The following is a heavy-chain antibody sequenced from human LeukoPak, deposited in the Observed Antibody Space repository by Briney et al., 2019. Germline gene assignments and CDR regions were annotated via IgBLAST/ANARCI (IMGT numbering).Heavy chain of an antibody. CDR2: INHSGST. J-gene: IGHJ3*02. V-gene: IGHV4-34*01. CDR3: ARGTILGFYDAFDI. CDR1: GGSFSGYY. D-gene: IGHD3-3*01. Sequence: SETLSLTCGVYGGSFSGYYWNWIRQPPGKGLEWIGEINHSGSTNYNPSLKSRVTISVDTSKNQFSLKLSSVTAADTAVYYCARGTILGFYDAFDIWGQGTMVTVSS.